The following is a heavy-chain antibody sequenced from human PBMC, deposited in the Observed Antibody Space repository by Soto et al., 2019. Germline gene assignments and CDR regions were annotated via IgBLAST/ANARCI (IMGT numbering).Heavy chain of an antibody. CDR2: IYYSVST. CDR1: GGSISSYY. J-gene: IGHJ6*02. V-gene: IGHV4-59*01. Sequence: PSETLSLTCTVSGGSISSYYWSWIRQPPGKGLEWIGYIYYSVSTNYNPSLKSRVTISVDTSKNQFSLKLSSVTAADTAVYYCARDRGQAYCGGDCYSPGMDVWGVG. D-gene: IGHD2-21*02. CDR3: ARDRGQAYCGGDCYSPGMDV.